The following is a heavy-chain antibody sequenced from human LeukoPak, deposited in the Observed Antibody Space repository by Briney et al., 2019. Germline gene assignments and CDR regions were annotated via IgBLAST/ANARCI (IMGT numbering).Heavy chain of an antibody. CDR1: GFPFSSYW. CDR3: ARARGDVYYLAHGY. V-gene: IGHV3-7*01. J-gene: IGHJ4*02. Sequence: GGSLRLSCVASGFPFSSYWMTWVRQAPGKGLEWVANIKQDGSKKSYVDSVKGRFTISRDNAKNSLYLQMNSLRAEDTAIYYCARARGDVYYLAHGYWGQGTLVTVSS. D-gene: IGHD5-24*01. CDR2: IKQDGSKK.